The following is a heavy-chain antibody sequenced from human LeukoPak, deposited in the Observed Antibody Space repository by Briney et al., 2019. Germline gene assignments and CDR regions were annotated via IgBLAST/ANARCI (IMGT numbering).Heavy chain of an antibody. CDR3: ARGGSMVRGVL. Sequence: PGGSLRLSCVVSGFTVSSDLMNWVRQAPGKGLEWVSAMNSGGETYYADSVRGRFIISRDKSRNTLYLQMNSLRVDDTAAYYCARGGSMVRGVLWGQGTLVTVSS. V-gene: IGHV3-53*01. CDR2: MNSGGET. D-gene: IGHD3-10*01. CDR1: GFTVSSDL. J-gene: IGHJ4*02.